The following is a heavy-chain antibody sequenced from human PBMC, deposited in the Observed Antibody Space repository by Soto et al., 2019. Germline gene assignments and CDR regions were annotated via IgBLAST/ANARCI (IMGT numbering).Heavy chain of an antibody. Sequence: QVQLVESGGGVVQPGRSLRLSCVASGITFSSYGMHWVRQAPGKGLEWVAVIWYDGSSKHYADSVTSRFTISRDNSKNTRYLQLNSLRAEDTAVYYCAKQPLVHFYYGMDVWGQGITVTGSS. CDR1: GITFSSYG. CDR2: IWYDGSSK. J-gene: IGHJ6*02. V-gene: IGHV3-33*06. CDR3: AKQPLVHFYYGMDV. D-gene: IGHD6-13*01.